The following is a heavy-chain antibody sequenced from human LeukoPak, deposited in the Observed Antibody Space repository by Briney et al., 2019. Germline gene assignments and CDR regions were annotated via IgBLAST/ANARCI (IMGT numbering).Heavy chain of an antibody. V-gene: IGHV1-18*01. Sequence: ASVKVSCKASGYSFTTYGLTWVRQVPGQGLEWMGWICTFNGKTIYAQNFQGTVTMTTDTSTSTAYMELKSLRSDDTAIYYCARVWGGPDHWGQGTLVTVSS. CDR2: ICTFNGKT. CDR3: ARVWGGPDH. CDR1: GYSFTTYG. J-gene: IGHJ4*02. D-gene: IGHD3-16*01.